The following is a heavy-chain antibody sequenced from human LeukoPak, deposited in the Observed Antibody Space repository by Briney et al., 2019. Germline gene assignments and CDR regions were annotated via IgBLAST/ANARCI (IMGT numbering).Heavy chain of an antibody. Sequence: GGSLTLSCTASGFTFSSYWMSWARQAPGKGLEWVANINLDGSEKNYVDSVKGRFTISRDNARKSLYLQMNRLRAEDTAVYYCARDPLALHYYYYMDVWGIGTTVTVSS. CDR1: GFTFSSYW. J-gene: IGHJ6*03. CDR3: ARDPLALHYYYYMDV. V-gene: IGHV3-7*01. CDR2: INLDGSEK.